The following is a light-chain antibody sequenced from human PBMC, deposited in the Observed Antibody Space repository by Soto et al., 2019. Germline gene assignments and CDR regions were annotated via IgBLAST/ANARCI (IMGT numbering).Light chain of an antibody. Sequence: EVELTQSPGTLSLSPGDRATLSCGARQSVTSKLAWYQQKPGQAPRLLISGASNGATGIPDRFSGSGSGTDFTLTISRLEPDDFALYFCQQYGGSPITFGLGTRLEI. J-gene: IGKJ5*01. CDR1: QSVTSK. V-gene: IGKV3-20*01. CDR3: QQYGGSPIT. CDR2: GAS.